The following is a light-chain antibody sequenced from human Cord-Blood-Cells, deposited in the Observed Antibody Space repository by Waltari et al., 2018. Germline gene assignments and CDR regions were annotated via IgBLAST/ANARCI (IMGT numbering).Light chain of an antibody. Sequence: EIVLTQSPATLSVSPGERATPSCRASQSVSSNLAWYQQKPGQAPRPLIYGASTRATCIPARFSGSGSGTEFTLTISSLQSEDFAVYYCQQYNNWPPLTFGGGTKVEIK. J-gene: IGKJ4*01. V-gene: IGKV3-15*01. CDR3: QQYNNWPPLT. CDR1: QSVSSN. CDR2: GAS.